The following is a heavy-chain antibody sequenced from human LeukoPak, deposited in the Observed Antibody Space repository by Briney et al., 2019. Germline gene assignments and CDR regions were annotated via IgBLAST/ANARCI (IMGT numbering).Heavy chain of an antibody. CDR3: ARLGLEVGGPNWFDP. J-gene: IGHJ5*02. V-gene: IGHV3-7*01. Sequence: GGSLRLSCAASGFTFTNYWMSWVRQAPGKGLEWVAHIKRDGSQKYYLDSVKGRFTISRDNAKNSLYLQMNSLRVEDTAVYYCARLGLEVGGPNWFDPWGQGTLVTVSS. CDR2: IKRDGSQK. CDR1: GFTFTNYW. D-gene: IGHD1-1*01.